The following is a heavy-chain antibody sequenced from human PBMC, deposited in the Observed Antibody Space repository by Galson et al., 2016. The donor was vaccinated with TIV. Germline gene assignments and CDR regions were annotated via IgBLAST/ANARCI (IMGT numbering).Heavy chain of an antibody. J-gene: IGHJ4*02. V-gene: IGHV3-33*01. D-gene: IGHD6-13*01. Sequence: SLRLSCAASGFTFDDFGMHWVRQAPGKGLEWMTLIWYDGSNKHYADSVKGRFTISRDNSKNMLYLQMNSLRAEDTAVYYCARAQYSPSWNGRFDYCGQGVMVTGSS. CDR2: IWYDGSNK. CDR1: GFTFDDFG. CDR3: ARAQYSPSWNGRFDY.